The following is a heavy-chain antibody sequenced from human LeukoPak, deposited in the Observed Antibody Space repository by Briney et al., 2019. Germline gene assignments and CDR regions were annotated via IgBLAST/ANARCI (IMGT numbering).Heavy chain of an antibody. D-gene: IGHD4-17*01. J-gene: IGHJ3*02. CDR2: ISSSSSYI. V-gene: IGHV3-21*01. CDR3: ASPPNTVTTPAAFDI. Sequence: GGSLRLSCAASGFTLSSYTMNWVRQALGKGLEWVSSISSSSSYIYYAGSVKGRFTISRDNAKNSLYLQMSSLRAEDTAVYFCASPPNTVTTPAAFDIWGKGTMVTVSS. CDR1: GFTLSSYT.